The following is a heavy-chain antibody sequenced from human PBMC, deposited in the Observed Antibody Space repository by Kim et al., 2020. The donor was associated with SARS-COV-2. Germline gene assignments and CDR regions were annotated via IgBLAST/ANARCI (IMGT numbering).Heavy chain of an antibody. D-gene: IGHD3-10*01. Sequence: GGSLRLSCAASGFTFSSYDMHWVRQATGKGLEWVSAIGTAGDTYYPGSVKGRFTISRENAKNSLYLQMNSLRAGDTAVYYCARSRAGADWFGDHPPYFDYWGQGTLVTVSS. J-gene: IGHJ4*02. CDR1: GFTFSSYD. CDR2: IGTAGDT. CDR3: ARSRAGADWFGDHPPYFDY. V-gene: IGHV3-13*04.